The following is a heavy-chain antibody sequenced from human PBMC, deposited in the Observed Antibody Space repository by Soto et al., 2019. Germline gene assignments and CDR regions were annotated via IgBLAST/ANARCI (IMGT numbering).Heavy chain of an antibody. J-gene: IGHJ1*01. CDR3: ATRTVTKYFQH. V-gene: IGHV4-4*02. CDR2: IYHSGST. CDR1: GGSISSSNW. D-gene: IGHD4-17*01. Sequence: QVQLQEPGPGLVKPSGTLSLTCAVSGGSISSSNWWSWVRQPPGKGLEWIGEIYHSGSTNYNPSLKCRVTISVDKSKNQFSLKLSSVTAADTAVYYCATRTVTKYFQHWGQGTLVTVSS.